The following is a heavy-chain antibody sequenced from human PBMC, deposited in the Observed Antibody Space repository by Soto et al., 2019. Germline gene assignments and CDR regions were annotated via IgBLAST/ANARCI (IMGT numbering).Heavy chain of an antibody. V-gene: IGHV3-23*01. Sequence: GWSLRLSCSASVFTFSSYAMSWFRQAPGKGLEWVSVISGSGVSTYYADSVKGRFTISRDKSKNTLYLQMNSLRAEDTAVYFCAKDMEMTGSCTNGLCWTLDYWGPGTLVTVSS. D-gene: IGHD2-8*01. J-gene: IGHJ4*02. CDR3: AKDMEMTGSCTNGLCWTLDY. CDR1: VFTFSSYA. CDR2: ISGSGVST.